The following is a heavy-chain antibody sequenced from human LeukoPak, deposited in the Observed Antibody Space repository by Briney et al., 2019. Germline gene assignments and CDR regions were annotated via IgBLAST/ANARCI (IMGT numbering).Heavy chain of an antibody. CDR1: GGTFSSYA. D-gene: IGHD2/OR15-2a*01. CDR3: ARGVMIPNPRGYYYYMDV. J-gene: IGHJ6*03. Sequence: SVKVSCKASGGTFSSYAISWVRQAPGQGLEWMGGIIPIFGTANYAQKFQGRVTITADKSTSTAYMELSSLRSEDTAVYYCARGVMIPNPRGYYYYMDVWGKGTTVTVSS. V-gene: IGHV1-69*06. CDR2: IIPIFGTA.